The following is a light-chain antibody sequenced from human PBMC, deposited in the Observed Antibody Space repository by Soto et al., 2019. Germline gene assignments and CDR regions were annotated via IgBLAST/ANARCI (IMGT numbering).Light chain of an antibody. CDR2: KAS. J-gene: IGKJ1*01. CDR1: QSISTW. V-gene: IGKV1-5*03. Sequence: DIQMTQSPSTLSASVGDRVTITCRASQSISTWLAWYQQKPGKAPNLLIYKASNLESGVPSRFSGSGSGTEFTLTISSLQPDDFATYYCQQYYSYSWTFGQGTKGEIK. CDR3: QQYYSYSWT.